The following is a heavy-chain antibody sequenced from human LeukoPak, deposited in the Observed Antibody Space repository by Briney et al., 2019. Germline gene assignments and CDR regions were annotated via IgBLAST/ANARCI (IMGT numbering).Heavy chain of an antibody. CDR1: GFSLSTSGVV. V-gene: IGHV2-5*02. CDR3: AHRRGIVVVPAATNWFDP. Sequence: SGPTLVKPTQTLTLTCTFSGFSLSTSGVVVGWIRQPPGKAPEWLALIYWDDDKRYSPSLKSRLTITKDTSKNQVVLTMTNMDPVDTATYYCAHRRGIVVVPAATNWFDPWGQGTLVTVSS. J-gene: IGHJ5*02. D-gene: IGHD2-2*01. CDR2: IYWDDDK.